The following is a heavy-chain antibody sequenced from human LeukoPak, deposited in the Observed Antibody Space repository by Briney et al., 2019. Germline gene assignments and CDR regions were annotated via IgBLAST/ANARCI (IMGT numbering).Heavy chain of an antibody. D-gene: IGHD5-12*01. CDR3: ARAKYGVATVRYFDY. J-gene: IGHJ4*02. Sequence: SETLSLTCAVYGGSFSGYYWSWIRQPPGKGLEWIGEINHSGSTNYNPSLKSRVTISVDTSKNQFSLKLSSVTAADTAVYYCARAKYGVATVRYFDYWGQGTLVTVSS. V-gene: IGHV4-34*01. CDR2: INHSGST. CDR1: GGSFSGYY.